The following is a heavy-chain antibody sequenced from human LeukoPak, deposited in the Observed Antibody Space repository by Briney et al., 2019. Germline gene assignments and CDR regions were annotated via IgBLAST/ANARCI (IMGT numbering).Heavy chain of an antibody. Sequence: GGSLGLSCAASGFTFSSYWMSWVRQAPGKGLEWVANIKQDGSEKYYVDSVKGRFTISRDNAKNSLYLQMNSLRAEDTAVYYCAREGYYYDSSGYYFDYWGQGTLVTVSS. CDR2: IKQDGSEK. D-gene: IGHD3-22*01. V-gene: IGHV3-7*01. CDR3: AREGYYYDSSGYYFDY. J-gene: IGHJ4*02. CDR1: GFTFSSYW.